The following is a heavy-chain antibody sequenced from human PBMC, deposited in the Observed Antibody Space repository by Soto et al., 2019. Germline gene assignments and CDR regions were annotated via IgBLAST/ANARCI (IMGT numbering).Heavy chain of an antibody. V-gene: IGHV3-33*01. CDR1: GFTFSSYG. CDR2: IWYDGSNK. D-gene: IGHD6-19*01. Sequence: QVQLVESGGGVVQPGRSLRLSCAASGFTFSSYGMHWVRQAPGKGLEWVAVIWYDGSNKYYADSVKGRFTISRDNSKNTLYLQMNSLRAEDTAVYYCARAPYSSRWAPFDYWGQGTLVTVSS. J-gene: IGHJ4*02. CDR3: ARAPYSSRWAPFDY.